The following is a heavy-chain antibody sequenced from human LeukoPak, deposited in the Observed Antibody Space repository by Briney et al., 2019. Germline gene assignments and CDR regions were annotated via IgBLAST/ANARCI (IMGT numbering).Heavy chain of an antibody. D-gene: IGHD1-26*01. CDR1: GFTFSSYS. CDR3: ARGVGAVPFFDY. V-gene: IGHV3-21*01. CDR2: ISSSSSYI. Sequence: GSLRLSCAASGFTFSSYSMNWVRQAPGKGLEWVSSISSSSSYIYYADSVKGRFTISRDNAKNSLYLQMNSLRAEDTAVYYCARGVGAVPFFDYWGQGTLVTVSS. J-gene: IGHJ4*02.